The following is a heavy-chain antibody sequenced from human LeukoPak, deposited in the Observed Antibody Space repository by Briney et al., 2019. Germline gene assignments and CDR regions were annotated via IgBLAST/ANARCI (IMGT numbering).Heavy chain of an antibody. CDR1: GFTVSSNY. CDR3: ARGTQYSSSWDVAFDI. Sequence: GGSLRLSCAASGFTVSSNYMSWVRQAPGKGLEWVSVIYSGGSTYYADSVKGRFTISRDNSKNTLYLQMNSLRAEDTAVYYCARGTQYSSSWDVAFDIWGQGTMVTVSS. CDR2: IYSGGST. V-gene: IGHV3-53*05. D-gene: IGHD6-13*01. J-gene: IGHJ3*02.